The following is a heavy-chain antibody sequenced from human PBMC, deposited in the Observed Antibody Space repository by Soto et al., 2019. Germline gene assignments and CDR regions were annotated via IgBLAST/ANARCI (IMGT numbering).Heavy chain of an antibody. CDR3: ARVSGSYYHVYYFDY. J-gene: IGHJ4*02. D-gene: IGHD1-26*01. CDR1: GGSFSGYY. Sequence: PSETLSLTCAVYGGSFSGYYWTWIRQPPGTGLEWIGEINHSGSTNYNPSLKSRVTISVDTSKNQFSLKLSSVTAADTAVYYCARVSGSYYHVYYFDYWGQGTLVTVSS. CDR2: INHSGST. V-gene: IGHV4-34*01.